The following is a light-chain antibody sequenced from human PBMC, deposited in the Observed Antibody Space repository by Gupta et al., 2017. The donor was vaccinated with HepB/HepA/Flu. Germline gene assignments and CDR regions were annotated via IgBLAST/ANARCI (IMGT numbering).Light chain of an antibody. Sequence: QSPLIQPASVSGSPGKSFTISCPGTSRAVGGYNYVSWYQQHPGKAPKLMIYDVSNRPSGVSNRFSGSKSGNTASLTISGLQAEDEADYYCSSYTSSSTLVFGGGTKLTVL. J-gene: IGLJ2*01. CDR2: DVS. CDR3: SSYTSSSTLV. CDR1: SRAVGGYNY. V-gene: IGLV2-14*01.